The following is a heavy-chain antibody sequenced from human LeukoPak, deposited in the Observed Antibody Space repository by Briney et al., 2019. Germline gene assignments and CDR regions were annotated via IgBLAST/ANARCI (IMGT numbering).Heavy chain of an antibody. CDR3: TTTAYGDNIDY. Sequence: PGGSLRLSCTASGFTFGDYAMSWVRQATGKGLEWVGFIRSKAYGGTTEYAASVKGRFTSSRDDSKSIAYLQMNSLKAEDTAVYYCTTTAYGDNIDYWGQGTLVTVSS. CDR1: GFTFGDYA. V-gene: IGHV3-49*04. J-gene: IGHJ4*02. CDR2: IRSKAYGGTT. D-gene: IGHD4-17*01.